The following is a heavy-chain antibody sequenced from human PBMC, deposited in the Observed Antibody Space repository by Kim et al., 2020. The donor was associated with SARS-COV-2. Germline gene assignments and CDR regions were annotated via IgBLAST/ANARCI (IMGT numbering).Heavy chain of an antibody. CDR3: AKDSNYYDSSGPITGDY. Sequence: GGSLRLSCAASGFTFSSYGMHWVRQAPGKGLEWVAVISYDGSNKYYADSVKGRFTISRDNSKNTLYLQMNSLRAEDTAVYYCAKDSNYYDSSGPITGDYWGQGTLVTVSS. D-gene: IGHD3-22*01. CDR2: ISYDGSNK. J-gene: IGHJ4*02. CDR1: GFTFSSYG. V-gene: IGHV3-30*18.